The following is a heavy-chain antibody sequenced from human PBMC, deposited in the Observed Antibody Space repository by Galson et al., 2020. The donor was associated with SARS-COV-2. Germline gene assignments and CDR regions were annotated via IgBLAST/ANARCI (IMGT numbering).Heavy chain of an antibody. V-gene: IGHV3-30*18. CDR3: AKVRLHGEFGRESCQY. J-gene: IGHJ1*01. CDR2: ISYDGSHK. Sequence: GGPLSLSCALSGFTLTDYVMHWARQTPDKGLEWVAVISYDGSHKYYVDSVKGRFTVSRDSSKNTVYLEMNSLRADDTAVYYCAKVRLHGEFGRESCQYLSQGALVAGSS. CDR1: GFTLTDYV. D-gene: IGHD4-17*01.